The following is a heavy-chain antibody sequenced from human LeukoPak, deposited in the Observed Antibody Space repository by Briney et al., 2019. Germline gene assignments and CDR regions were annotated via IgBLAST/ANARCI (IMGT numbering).Heavy chain of an antibody. J-gene: IGHJ3*02. D-gene: IGHD6-19*01. V-gene: IGHV4-39*01. CDR2: LYSGGLT. CDR3: ASGGYSSGWYGSFDI. Sequence: PSETLSLTCTVSGASISSSDYYWGWIRQPPGTGLEWIGSLYSGGLTYYNPSLKSRVTISVDTSKNQFSLKVTSVTAADTAVYSCASGGYSSGWYGSFDIWGQWTVVTVSS. CDR1: GASISSSDYY.